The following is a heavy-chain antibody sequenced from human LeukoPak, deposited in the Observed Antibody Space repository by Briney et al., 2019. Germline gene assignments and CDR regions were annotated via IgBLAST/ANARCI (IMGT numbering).Heavy chain of an antibody. CDR3: AKDRKGCFDY. Sequence: GGSLRLSCAASGFTFSTYTMNWVRQAPGKGLEWVAFIRYDGSNKYYADSVKGRFTISRDNSKNTLYLQMNSLRAEDTAVYYCAKDRKGCFDYWGQGTLVTVSS. V-gene: IGHV3-30*02. CDR1: GFTFSTYT. J-gene: IGHJ4*02. CDR2: IRYDGSNK.